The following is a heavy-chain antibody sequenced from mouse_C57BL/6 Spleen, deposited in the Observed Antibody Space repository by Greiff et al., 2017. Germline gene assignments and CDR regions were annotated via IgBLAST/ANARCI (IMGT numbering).Heavy chain of an antibody. V-gene: IGHV14-3*01. CDR1: GFNIKNTY. D-gene: IGHD1-1*01. J-gene: IGHJ4*01. CDR3: ARSTVVAPMDD. CDR2: IDPATGNT. Sequence: DVQLQESVAELVRPGASVKLSCTASGFNIKNTYMHWVKQRPEQGLEWIGRIDPATGNTKYAPKFQGKATITADTSSNTAYLQLRSLTSEDTAIXYCARSTVVAPMDDWGQGTSVTVSS.